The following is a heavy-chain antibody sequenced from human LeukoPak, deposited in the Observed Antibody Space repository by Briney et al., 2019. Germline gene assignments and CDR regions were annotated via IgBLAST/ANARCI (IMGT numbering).Heavy chain of an antibody. V-gene: IGHV3-30*18. CDR2: ISYDGSNK. Sequence: GRSLRLSCAASEFTFSSYGMHWVRQAPGKGLEWVAVISYDGSNKHYADSVKGRFTISRDNSKNTLYLQMNSLRAEDTAVYYCAKGGVRGTAAAYFDYWGQGTLVTVSS. J-gene: IGHJ4*02. CDR1: EFTFSSYG. D-gene: IGHD6-13*01. CDR3: AKGGVRGTAAAYFDY.